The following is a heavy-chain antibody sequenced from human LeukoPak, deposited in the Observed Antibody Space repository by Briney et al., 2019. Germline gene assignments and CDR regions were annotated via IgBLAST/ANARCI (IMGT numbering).Heavy chain of an antibody. CDR2: ITISSSII. V-gene: IGHV3-21*05. J-gene: IGHJ4*02. CDR3: ARDLSDDYSLDY. Sequence: GGSLRLSCAASGFSFSDYSMNWVRQAPGKGLGWDSCITISSSIIYYAVSVKGRFTISRDIAKNSLFLQMNSLRAEDTAVYFCARDLSDDYSLDYWGQGTLVSVSS. D-gene: IGHD3-16*01. CDR1: GFSFSDYS.